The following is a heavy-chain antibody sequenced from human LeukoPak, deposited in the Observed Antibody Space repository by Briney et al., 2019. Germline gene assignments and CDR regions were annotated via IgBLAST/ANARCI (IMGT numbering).Heavy chain of an antibody. D-gene: IGHD2-15*01. V-gene: IGHV3-23*01. J-gene: IGHJ5*02. CDR2: ISGSGGST. CDR1: GFTFSSYA. Sequence: GGSPRLSCAASGFTFSSYAMSWVRQAPGKGLEWVSAISGSGGSTYYADSVKGRFTISRDNSKNTLYLQMNSLRAEDTAVYYCAKEGVGRYCSGGSCFETNWFDPWGQGTLVTVSS. CDR3: AKEGVGRYCSGGSCFETNWFDP.